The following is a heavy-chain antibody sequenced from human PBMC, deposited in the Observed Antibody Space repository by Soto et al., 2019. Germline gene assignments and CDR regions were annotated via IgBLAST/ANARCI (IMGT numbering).Heavy chain of an antibody. Sequence: PSETLSLTCTVSGGSISSYYWSWIRQPPGKGLEWIGYIYYSGSTNYSPSLKSRVTISVDTSKNQFSLKLSSVTAADTAVYYCARARLSRSWWFDPWGQGTLVTVSS. J-gene: IGHJ5*02. CDR1: GGSISSYY. CDR2: IYYSGST. V-gene: IGHV4-59*01. CDR3: ARARLSRSWWFDP. D-gene: IGHD3-10*01.